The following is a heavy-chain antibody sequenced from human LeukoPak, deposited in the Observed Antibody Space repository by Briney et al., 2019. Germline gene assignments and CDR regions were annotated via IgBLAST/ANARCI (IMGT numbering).Heavy chain of an antibody. Sequence: KTSETLSLTCTVSGGSISSYYWSWIRQPPGKGLEWIGYIYYSGSTNYNPSRKSRATISVDTYKNQFPLKLRPVTAADTAVYYCARDRGPPYYYDSSGYFGYFDYWGQGTLVTVPS. D-gene: IGHD3-22*01. CDR1: GGSISSYY. V-gene: IGHV4-59*01. J-gene: IGHJ4*02. CDR3: ARDRGPPYYYDSSGYFGYFDY. CDR2: IYYSGST.